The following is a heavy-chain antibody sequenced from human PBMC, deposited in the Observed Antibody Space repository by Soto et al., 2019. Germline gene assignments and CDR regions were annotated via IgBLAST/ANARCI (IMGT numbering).Heavy chain of an antibody. D-gene: IGHD4-17*01. Sequence: GVLRLSCAASGFAFTNAWMTWVRQAPGKGLEWVGRIKTKTDGGTTDYAAPVKDRFTISRDDSKNTLYLQMNSLETEDTAVYYCTGNYGDYGAVAFDIWGQGTMVTVSS. J-gene: IGHJ3*02. CDR2: IKTKTDGGTT. CDR3: TGNYGDYGAVAFDI. V-gene: IGHV3-15*01. CDR1: GFAFTNAW.